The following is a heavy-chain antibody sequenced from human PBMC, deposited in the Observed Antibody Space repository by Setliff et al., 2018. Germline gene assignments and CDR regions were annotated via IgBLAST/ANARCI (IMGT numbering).Heavy chain of an antibody. CDR3: ARVAEYDTIDI. J-gene: IGHJ3*02. Sequence: GGSLRLSCAASGFTFISYAMHWVRQAPGKGLEYVSAISSNGVRLSYADSVKGRFTISRDISKNTLYLQMDSLRHEDTAVYYCARVAEYDTIDIWGQGTMGTVSS. D-gene: IGHD3-16*01. CDR2: ISSNGVRL. V-gene: IGHV3-64*02. CDR1: GFTFISYA.